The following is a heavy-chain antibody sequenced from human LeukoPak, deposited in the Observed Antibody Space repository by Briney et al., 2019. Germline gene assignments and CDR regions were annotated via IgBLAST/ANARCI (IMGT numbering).Heavy chain of an antibody. CDR2: INHSGST. Sequence: SETLSLTCSVSGGSISRGSYYWSWIRQPPGKGLEWIGEINHSGSTNYNPSLKSRVTISVDTSKNQFSLKLSSVTAADTAVYYCARRRPIYGGNSADYWGQGTLVTVSS. CDR1: GGSISRGSYY. D-gene: IGHD4-23*01. V-gene: IGHV4-39*07. J-gene: IGHJ4*02. CDR3: ARRRPIYGGNSADY.